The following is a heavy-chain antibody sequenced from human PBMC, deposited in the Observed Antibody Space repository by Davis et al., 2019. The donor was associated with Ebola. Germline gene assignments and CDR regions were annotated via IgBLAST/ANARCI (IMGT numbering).Heavy chain of an antibody. Sequence: PSETLSLTCNVSGGSIRSYYWSWIRQPPGKGLEWIGHIYYSGSTDYNPSLKKRVTISVDTSKNQFSLKLSSVTAADTAAYYCACSSGNWFDPWGQGTLVTVSS. J-gene: IGHJ5*02. CDR3: ACSSGNWFDP. V-gene: IGHV4-59*08. CDR2: IYYSGST. CDR1: GGSIRSYY. D-gene: IGHD3-10*01.